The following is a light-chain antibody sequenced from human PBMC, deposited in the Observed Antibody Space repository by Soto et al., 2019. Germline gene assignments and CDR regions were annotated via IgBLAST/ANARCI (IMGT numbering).Light chain of an antibody. Sequence: DIVMTQSPDSLAVSLGERATINCKSSQSVLYSSNNKNYLAWYQQKPGQPPKLLIYWASTRESGVPDRFSGMGSVRDVTLTMCCCQGEDVAVDYFQQYYSTPRWTFGQGTKVEIK. CDR1: QSVLYSSNNKNY. CDR3: QQYYSTPRWT. J-gene: IGKJ1*01. V-gene: IGKV4-1*01. CDR2: WAS.